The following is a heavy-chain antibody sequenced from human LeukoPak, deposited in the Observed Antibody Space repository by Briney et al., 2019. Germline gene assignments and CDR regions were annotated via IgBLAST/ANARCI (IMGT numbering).Heavy chain of an antibody. J-gene: IGHJ6*01. Sequence: PGGSLRLSCAVSGFTFDDFGMCWVRQSPAKGLEWVSGMNWRGDRPYYADSVKGRFTISRDNAKNPLFLQMNSLRAEDTALYYCTRALTAGTNAMDGWGQGTTVSV. CDR1: GFTFDDFG. CDR2: MNWRGDRP. D-gene: IGHD6-13*01. CDR3: TRALTAGTNAMDG. V-gene: IGHV3-20*04.